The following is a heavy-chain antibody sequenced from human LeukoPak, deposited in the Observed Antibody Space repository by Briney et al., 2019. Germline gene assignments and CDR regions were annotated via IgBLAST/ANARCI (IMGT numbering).Heavy chain of an antibody. D-gene: IGHD1-26*01. CDR1: GYAISSSNR. CDR3: ARDSGSYSFQS. V-gene: IGHV4-28*03. CDR2: IHYTGST. Sequence: SDTLSLTCAVSGYAISSSNRWGWIRQAPGKGLEWIGYIHYTGSTYYSPSLKSRATMAVDMSKNQFSLKLTSVTAADTAVYYCARDSGSYSFQSWGQGTLVTVFS. J-gene: IGHJ4*02.